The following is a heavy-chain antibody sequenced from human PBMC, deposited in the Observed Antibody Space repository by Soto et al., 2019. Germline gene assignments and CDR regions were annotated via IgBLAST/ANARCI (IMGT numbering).Heavy chain of an antibody. Sequence: QLVQSGAAVKEPGESLKIACKGSGFSFTTYWIAWVRQMPGKGLEWMGIIYPGDSKTTYRPSFQGQVTISADKSINPASLQWSSLRAWDTAMYYCARGLDYSGKSEASDGLGQGTMVTVSS. D-gene: IGHD4-4*01. CDR2: IYPGDSKT. J-gene: IGHJ3*01. CDR1: GFSFTTYW. V-gene: IGHV5-51*03. CDR3: ARGLDYSGKSEASDG.